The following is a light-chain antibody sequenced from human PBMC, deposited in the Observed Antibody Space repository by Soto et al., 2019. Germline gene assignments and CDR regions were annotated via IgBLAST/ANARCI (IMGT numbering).Light chain of an antibody. CDR3: QQYNSFPWT. Sequence: DIQMTQSPSTLSGSVGDRVTITCRASQTISSCLAWYQQKPGKAPKLLIYKASTIESGIPSRFSGSGSGTEFTLTISSLQPDDFATYYCQQYNSFPWTFGQGTKVDIK. CDR1: QTISSC. CDR2: KAS. V-gene: IGKV1-5*03. J-gene: IGKJ1*01.